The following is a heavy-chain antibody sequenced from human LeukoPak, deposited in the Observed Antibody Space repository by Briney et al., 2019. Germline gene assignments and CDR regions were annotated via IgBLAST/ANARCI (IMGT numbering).Heavy chain of an antibody. D-gene: IGHD3-22*01. Sequence: TGGSLRLSCAASGFTFSSYSMNWVRQAPGKGLEWVSSISSSSYIYYADSVKGRFTISRDNAKNSLYLQMNSLRAEDTAVYYCARSYTYYYDSSGSALTGYWGQGTLVTVSS. CDR2: ISSSSYI. CDR1: GFTFSSYS. CDR3: ARSYTYYYDSSGSALTGY. J-gene: IGHJ4*02. V-gene: IGHV3-21*01.